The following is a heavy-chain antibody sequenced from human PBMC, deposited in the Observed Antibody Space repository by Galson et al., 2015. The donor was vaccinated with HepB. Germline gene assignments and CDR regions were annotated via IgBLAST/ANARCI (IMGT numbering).Heavy chain of an antibody. J-gene: IGHJ4*02. CDR3: ARALGDTIFVVVSSFDY. D-gene: IGHD3-3*01. CDR2: IIPIFGTA. V-gene: IGHV1-69*13. Sequence: SVKVSCKASGGTFSSYAISWVRQAPGQGLEWMGGIIPIFGTANYAQKFQGRVTITADESTSTAYMELSSLRSEDTAVYYCARALGDTIFVVVSSFDYCGQVTLVTVSS. CDR1: GGTFSSYA.